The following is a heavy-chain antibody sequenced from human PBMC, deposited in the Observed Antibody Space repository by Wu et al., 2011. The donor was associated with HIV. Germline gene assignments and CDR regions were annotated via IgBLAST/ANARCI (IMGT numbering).Heavy chain of an antibody. CDR2: IIPNSGTR. J-gene: IGHJ6*03. V-gene: IGHV1-69*14. CDR1: GGTFRSHA. D-gene: IGHD6-13*01. Sequence: VQLVQSGTEVKRPGSSVKVSCKASGGTFRSHAISWVRRAPGQGLEWLGGIIPNSGTRHYARKFQGRFTVTADTSTTTVHMELRSLRSEDTAVYYCARSGEAAEYYYYYMNVWGKGPRSPSP. CDR3: ARSGEAAEYYYYYMNV.